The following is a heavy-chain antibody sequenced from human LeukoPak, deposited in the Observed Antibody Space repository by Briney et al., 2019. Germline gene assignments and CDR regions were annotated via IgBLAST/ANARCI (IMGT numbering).Heavy chain of an antibody. CDR1: GFTFSSYW. CDR2: IKQDGSEK. CDR3: ARDLNCGGDCSYYFDY. J-gene: IGHJ4*02. D-gene: IGHD2-21*02. Sequence: GGSLRLSCAASGFTFSSYWMSWVRQAPGKGLEWVANIKQDGSEKYYVDSEKGRFTISRDNAENSLYLQMNSLRAEDTAVYYCARDLNCGGDCSYYFDYWGQGTLVTVSS. V-gene: IGHV3-7*01.